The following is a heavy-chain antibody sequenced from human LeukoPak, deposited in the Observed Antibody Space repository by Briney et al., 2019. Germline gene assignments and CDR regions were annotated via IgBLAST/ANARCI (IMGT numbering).Heavy chain of an antibody. D-gene: IGHD3-9*01. Sequence: GGSLRLSCAASGFTFDDYAIHWVRQAPGKGLEXXXXISWHSGSIGYADSVKGRFTISRDNAKNSLYLQMNSLRAEDTALYYCAKDGGFDWLSHYGIDVWGQGTTVTVSS. J-gene: IGHJ6*02. V-gene: IGHV3-9*01. CDR1: GFTFDDYA. CDR2: ISWHSGSI. CDR3: AKDGGFDWLSHYGIDV.